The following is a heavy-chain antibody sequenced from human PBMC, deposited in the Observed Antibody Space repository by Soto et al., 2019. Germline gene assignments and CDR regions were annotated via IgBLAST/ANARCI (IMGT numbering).Heavy chain of an antibody. D-gene: IGHD3-10*01. Sequence: HPGGSLRLSCAASGFTFNAYAMSWVRQAPGKGPEWVSLISNSGGKIYYAESVKGRFAISRDNSNNMLYLQMNSLRVEDSATYYCGKVASGRSDRFDYFDYWGQGAQVNVSS. CDR3: GKVASGRSDRFDYFDY. V-gene: IGHV3-23*01. CDR1: GFTFNAYA. J-gene: IGHJ4*02. CDR2: ISNSGGKI.